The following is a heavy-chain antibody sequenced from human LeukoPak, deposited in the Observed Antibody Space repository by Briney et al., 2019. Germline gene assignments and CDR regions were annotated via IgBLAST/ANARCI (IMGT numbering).Heavy chain of an antibody. CDR2: IYYSGST. CDR3: ARALYSGYAPYYFDY. V-gene: IGHV4-30-4*02. D-gene: IGHD5-12*01. Sequence: SETLSLTRSVSGGSISSGDYYWSWIRQPPGKGLEWIGYIYYSGSTYYNPSLKSRVTISEDTSKNQFSLKLSSVTAADTAVYYCARALYSGYAPYYFDYWGQGTLVTVSS. CDR1: GGSISSGDYY. J-gene: IGHJ4*02.